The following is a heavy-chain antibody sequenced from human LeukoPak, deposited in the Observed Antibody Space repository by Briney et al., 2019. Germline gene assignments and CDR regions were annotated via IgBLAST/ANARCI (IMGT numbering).Heavy chain of an antibody. CDR1: GFTFGDYA. V-gene: IGHV3-49*03. Sequence: GGSLRLSCTASGFTFGDYAMSWFRQAPGKGLEWVGFIRSKAYGGTTEYAASVKGRYTISRDDSKSIAYLQMNSLKTEDTAVYYCTRAVGATFSVDHWGQGTLVTVSS. D-gene: IGHD1-26*01. CDR3: TRAVGATFSVDH. J-gene: IGHJ4*02. CDR2: IRSKAYGGTT.